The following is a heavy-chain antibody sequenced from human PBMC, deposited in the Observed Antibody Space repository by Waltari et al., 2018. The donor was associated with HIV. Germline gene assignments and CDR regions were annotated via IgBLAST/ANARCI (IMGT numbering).Heavy chain of an antibody. CDR2: INHSGST. CDR1: GGSFSGYY. V-gene: IGHV4-34*01. CDR3: ARGRGTIFGVVTYYYYGMDV. Sequence: QVQLQQWGAGLLKPSETLSLTCAVYGGSFSGYYWSWIRQPPGKGLEWLGEINHSGSTNDHPALRSRVTISVDTAKNQVSLKLSSVTAADTAVYYCARGRGTIFGVVTYYYYGMDVWGQGTTVTVSS. D-gene: IGHD3-3*01. J-gene: IGHJ6*02.